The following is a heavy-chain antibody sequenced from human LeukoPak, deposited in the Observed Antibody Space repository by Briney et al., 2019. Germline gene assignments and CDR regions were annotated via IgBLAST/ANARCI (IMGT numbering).Heavy chain of an antibody. D-gene: IGHD6-13*01. J-gene: IGHJ4*02. CDR1: GGSFSGYF. CDR3: ARRAAAGSAFGDY. V-gene: IGHV4-34*01. CDR2: INHNGSS. Sequence: SETLSLTCAVYGGSFSGYFWSWIRQPPGKGLEWIGEINHNGSSNCNPSLKSRVTMSVDTSKNQFSLRLTSVTAADRALYYCARRAAAGSAFGDYWGQGTLVTVSS.